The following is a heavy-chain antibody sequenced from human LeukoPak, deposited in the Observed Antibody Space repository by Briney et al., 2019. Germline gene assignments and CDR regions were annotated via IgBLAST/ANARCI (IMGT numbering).Heavy chain of an antibody. D-gene: IGHD7-27*01. CDR1: GFTFCRYT. J-gene: IGHJ4*02. V-gene: IGHV3-23*01. Sequence: PGGSLRLSCTASGFTFCRYTMTWVRQAPGQGLKWVATITTGGPHTFYADSGRGRFTVSRDDSKNTLYLQMNNLGAEDTAVYYCAKDGGLWVSAHWGDSWGRGTLVTVSS. CDR3: AKDGGLWVSAHWGDS. CDR2: ITTGGPHT.